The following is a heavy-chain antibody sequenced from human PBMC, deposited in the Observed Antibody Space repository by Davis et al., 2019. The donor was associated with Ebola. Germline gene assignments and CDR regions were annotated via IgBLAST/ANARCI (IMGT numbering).Heavy chain of an antibody. J-gene: IGHJ5*02. CDR2: FETTGDT. D-gene: IGHD3-16*01. V-gene: IGHV3-13*01. CDR3: ARDSLLGGFDP. Sequence: GESLKISCAASGFTVSNYDMHWVRQSPGSGLEWVSGFETTGDTYYSDSVKGRFSISRESAKNSVFLQMNSLRAGDTAVYYCARDSLLGGFDPWGQGTLVTVSS. CDR1: GFTVSNYD.